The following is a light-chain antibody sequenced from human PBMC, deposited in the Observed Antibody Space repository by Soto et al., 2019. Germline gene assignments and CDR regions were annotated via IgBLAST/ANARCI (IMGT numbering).Light chain of an antibody. CDR1: QSIGIW. V-gene: IGKV1-5*03. CDR2: KAS. Sequence: IEMTQSPSTLSASVGDRVAISCRASQSIGIWLAWYQQKPGKAPRFLIYKASTIESGVPSRFSGSGSGTEFTLTISSLQPEDFGSYYCQQYKDYSWTFGQGTKVEIK. CDR3: QQYKDYSWT. J-gene: IGKJ1*01.